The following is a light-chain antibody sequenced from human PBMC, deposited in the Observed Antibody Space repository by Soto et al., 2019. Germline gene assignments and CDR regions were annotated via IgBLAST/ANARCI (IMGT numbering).Light chain of an antibody. CDR3: QQYNNWPET. Sequence: EIVMAQSPAILSVSPGERATLSCRASQSVSSNLAWYQQKVGQAPRVLIYDASTRATGIPGRFSGSGSGTEFTLTISSLHTEDFAVYYCQQYNNWPETFGQGTKVDIK. CDR1: QSVSSN. CDR2: DAS. V-gene: IGKV3-15*01. J-gene: IGKJ1*01.